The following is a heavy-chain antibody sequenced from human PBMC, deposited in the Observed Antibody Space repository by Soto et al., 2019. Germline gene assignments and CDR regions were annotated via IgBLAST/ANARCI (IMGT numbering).Heavy chain of an antibody. CDR3: ARDFQY. J-gene: IGHJ1*01. V-gene: IGHV4-34*01. CDR2: VTHSGSI. CDR1: GGSLRTYY. Sequence: QVQLQQWGTGLLKPSETLSLTCAVYGGSLRTYYWSWIRQPPGMGLEWIGEVTHSGSINYNPSLTSRVTISADTSKNQVSLRLRSVTAADTAVYYCARDFQYWGQGSLVIVSS.